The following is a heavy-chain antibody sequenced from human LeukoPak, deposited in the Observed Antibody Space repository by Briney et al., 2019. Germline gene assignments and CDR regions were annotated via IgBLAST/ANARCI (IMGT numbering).Heavy chain of an antibody. CDR1: GFIFSRYS. D-gene: IGHD3-3*01. Sequence: PGGSLRLSCAASGFIFSRYSMNWVRQAPGKGLEWVAVISYDGSNKYYADSVKGRFTVSRDNSKNTLYLQMDSLRAEDTAVYYCASTSWSGYDYWGQGTLVTVSS. J-gene: IGHJ4*02. CDR2: ISYDGSNK. V-gene: IGHV3-30*03. CDR3: ASTSWSGYDY.